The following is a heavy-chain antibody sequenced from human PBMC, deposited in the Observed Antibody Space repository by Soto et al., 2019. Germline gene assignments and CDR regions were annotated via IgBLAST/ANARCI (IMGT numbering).Heavy chain of an antibody. CDR1: GCSMTTTGSY. J-gene: IGHJ4*02. Sequence: PSETLSLTCTVSGCSMTTTGSYWGWVRQPPGKGLEWIGSIYYSGSTFDNPSLKSRVTTSVDTSKNQFSLRLSSVTAADTAVYYCARHFMTTVTEYYFDYWGQGALVTVSS. V-gene: IGHV4-39*01. CDR3: ARHFMTTVTEYYFDY. CDR2: IYYSGST. D-gene: IGHD4-17*01.